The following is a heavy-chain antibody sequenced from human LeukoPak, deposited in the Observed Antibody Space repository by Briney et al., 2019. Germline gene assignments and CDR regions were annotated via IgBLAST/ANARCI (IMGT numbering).Heavy chain of an antibody. CDR1: GFTFSSYG. V-gene: IGHV3-30*02. CDR2: IRYDGSNK. Sequence: GGSLRLSCAASGFTFSSYGMHWVRQAPGKGLEWVAFIRYDGSNKYYADSVKGRFTISRDNSKNTLYLQMNSLRAEDTAVYYCARGRGLPGPLDYWGQGTLVTVSS. D-gene: IGHD3-10*01. CDR3: ARGRGLPGPLDY. J-gene: IGHJ4*02.